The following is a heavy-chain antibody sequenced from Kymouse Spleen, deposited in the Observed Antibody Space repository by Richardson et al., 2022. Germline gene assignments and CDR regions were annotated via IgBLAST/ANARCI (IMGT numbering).Heavy chain of an antibody. J-gene: IGHJ4*02. Sequence: EVQLVESGGGLVQPGRSLRLSCAASGFTFDDYAMHWVRQAPGKGLEWVSGISWNSGSIGYADSVKGRFTISRDNAKNSLYLQMNSLRAEDTALYYCAKEGLALFDYWGQGTLVTVSS. CDR1: GFTFDDYA. CDR2: ISWNSGSI. D-gene: IGHD6-6*01. V-gene: IGHV3-9*01. CDR3: AKEGLALFDY.